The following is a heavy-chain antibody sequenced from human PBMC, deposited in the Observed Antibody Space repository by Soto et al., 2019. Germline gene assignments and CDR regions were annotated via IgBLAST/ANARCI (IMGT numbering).Heavy chain of an antibody. CDR2: IISNGGKT. J-gene: IGHJ5*01. CDR1: GRTFTNDT. CDR3: VKGPRGTYYYYDS. D-gene: IGHD1-26*01. V-gene: IGHV3-64D*06. Sequence: SVGVSSSASGRTFTNDTMYWLPQVPGKRLEYVSSIISNGGKTYYADSLKVRFSISRDNSKYTVYLQMSRLRAEHTAVYYCVKGPRGTYYYYDSCGQGSLFSVGS.